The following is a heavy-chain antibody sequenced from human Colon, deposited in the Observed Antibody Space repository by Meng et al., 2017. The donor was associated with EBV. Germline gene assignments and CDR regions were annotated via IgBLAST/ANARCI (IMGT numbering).Heavy chain of an antibody. V-gene: IGHV4-4*02. CDR2: IFHSGST. D-gene: IGHD3-10*01. CDR1: GGSISSNNW. J-gene: IGHJ5*02. CDR3: ASSDYYGSGSYYP. Sequence: QVQLQESGPGLVKPSGTLSRTCAVSGGSISSNNWWSWVRQPPGKGLEWIGEIFHSGSTKHNPSLKSRVTMSMDKSKNQFSLRLSSVTAADTAVYYCASSDYYGSGSYYPWGQGTLVTVSS.